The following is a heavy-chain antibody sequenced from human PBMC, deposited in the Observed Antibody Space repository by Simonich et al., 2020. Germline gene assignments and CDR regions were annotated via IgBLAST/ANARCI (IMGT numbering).Heavy chain of an antibody. J-gene: IGHJ3*02. Sequence: QVQLVQSGAEVKKPGASVKVSCKASGYTFTGYYMHWVRHAPGQGLEWMGWINPNIGGKNNAQNFQGRVTMTRDTSISTAYMELSRLRSDDTAVYYCARARLYSSSHAFDIWGQGTMVTVSS. CDR3: ARARLYSSSHAFDI. D-gene: IGHD6-6*01. CDR1: GYTFTGYY. CDR2: INPNIGGK. V-gene: IGHV1-2*02.